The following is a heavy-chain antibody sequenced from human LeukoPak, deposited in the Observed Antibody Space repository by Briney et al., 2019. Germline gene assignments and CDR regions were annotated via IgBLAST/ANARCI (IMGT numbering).Heavy chain of an antibody. D-gene: IGHD3-10*01. V-gene: IGHV1-69-2*01. J-gene: IGHJ6*04. Sequence: ASVKVFCKASGYTFSDYNIHWVQYAPGKGLEWMGRIDTEGGETIYAERFQGRVTITADTSTNTAYMELTSLRSDDTAVYYCTTDRVDRSFDVWGKGTAVSVSS. CDR2: IDTEGGET. CDR3: TTDRVDRSFDV. CDR1: GYTFSDYN.